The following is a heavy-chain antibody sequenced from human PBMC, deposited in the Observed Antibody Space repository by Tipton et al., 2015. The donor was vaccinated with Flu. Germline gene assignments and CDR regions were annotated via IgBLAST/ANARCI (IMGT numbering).Heavy chain of an antibody. J-gene: IGHJ4*02. V-gene: IGHV4-39*01. CDR2: IFPSGTT. CDR1: SGSIRSTNYF. Sequence: TLSLTCTVSSGSIRSTNYFCAWIRQPPGKRLELIGSIFPSGTTYYNPSLKSRVTISVATSKGQFSLMLRSVTAADTAVYYCARLSYYDVDLKNFYFDYWGQGALVTVSS. D-gene: IGHD3-10*02. CDR3: ARLSYYDVDLKNFYFDY.